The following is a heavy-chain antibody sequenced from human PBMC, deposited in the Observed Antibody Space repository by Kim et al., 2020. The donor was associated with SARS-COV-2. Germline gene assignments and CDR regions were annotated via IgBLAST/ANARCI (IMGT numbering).Heavy chain of an antibody. CDR2: TRNKANSYTT. CDR1: GFTFSDHY. Sequence: GGSLRLSCAASGFTFSDHYMDWVRQAPGKGLEWVGRTRNKANSYTTEYAASVKGRFTISRDDSKNSLYLQMNSLKTEDTAVYYCARWGLGSVESYPGEGIGVRGMDVWGQGTTVTVSS. J-gene: IGHJ6*02. V-gene: IGHV3-72*01. D-gene: IGHD3-10*01. CDR3: ARWGLGSVESYPGEGIGVRGMDV.